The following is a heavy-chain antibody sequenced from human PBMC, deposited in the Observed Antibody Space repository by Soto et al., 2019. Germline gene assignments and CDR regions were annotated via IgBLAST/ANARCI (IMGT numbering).Heavy chain of an antibody. CDR3: TTDQTGTEPNDAFDI. D-gene: IGHD1-1*01. CDR1: GFTFSNAW. Sequence: PGGSLRLSCAASGFTFSNAWMNWVRQAPGKGLEWVGRIKSKTDGGTTDYAAPVKGRFTISRDDSKNTLYLQMNSLKTEDTAVYYRTTDQTGTEPNDAFDIWGQGTMVTVSS. CDR2: IKSKTDGGTT. V-gene: IGHV3-15*07. J-gene: IGHJ3*02.